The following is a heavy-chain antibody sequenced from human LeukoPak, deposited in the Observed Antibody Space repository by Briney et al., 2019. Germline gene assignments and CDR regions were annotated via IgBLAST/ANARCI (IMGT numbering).Heavy chain of an antibody. CDR2: ISSSSSVM. J-gene: IGHJ4*02. Sequence: EAGGSLRLSCETSGFTFSRYEMNWVRQAPGEGLEWVSYISSSSSVMYYADSVKGRFTISRDNANNFLYLQMNSLRAEDTAVYYCATETNGRHYDYWGQGTLLTVSS. D-gene: IGHD1-14*01. V-gene: IGHV3-48*03. CDR1: GFTFSRYE. CDR3: ATETNGRHYDY.